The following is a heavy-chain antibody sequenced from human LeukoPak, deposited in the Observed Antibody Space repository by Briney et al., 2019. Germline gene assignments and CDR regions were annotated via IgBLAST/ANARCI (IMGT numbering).Heavy chain of an antibody. CDR1: GYTFTSYG. V-gene: IGHV1-18*01. CDR3: ARDNDYYDSSGYCLFDY. Sequence: ASVKVSCKASGYTFTSYGISWVRQAPGQGLEWMGWISAYNGNTNYAQKLQGRVTMTTDTSTSTAYMELRSLRSDDTAVYYCARDNDYYDSSGYCLFDYWDQGTLVTVSS. CDR2: ISAYNGNT. J-gene: IGHJ4*02. D-gene: IGHD3-22*01.